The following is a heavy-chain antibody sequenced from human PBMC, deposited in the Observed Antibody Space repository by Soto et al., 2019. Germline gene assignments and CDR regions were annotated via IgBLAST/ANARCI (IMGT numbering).Heavy chain of an antibody. J-gene: IGHJ4*02. CDR3: AADRKIVGTIGAFDF. Sequence: ASVMVSCTVPKNTLTELTIDWLRQAPGKGLEWMGRSAPEEGEPIYPQKFQGRVSMTEDPSTDTAYMELTSLRFEDTAVYFCAADRKIVGTIGAFDFWGQGTQVTVSS. V-gene: IGHV1-24*01. D-gene: IGHD1-26*01. CDR1: KNTLTELT. CDR2: SAPEEGEP.